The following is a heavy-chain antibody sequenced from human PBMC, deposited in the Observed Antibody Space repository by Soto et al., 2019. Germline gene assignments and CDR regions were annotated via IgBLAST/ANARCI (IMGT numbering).Heavy chain of an antibody. D-gene: IGHD6-25*01. CDR2: ISGSGGTT. Sequence: EVQLLESGGGLVQPGRSLRLSCAASGFTFSSYAMSWVRQAPGKGLEWVSAISGSGGTTYYADSVKGRFTTSRDHSKNTLFLQMNSLRAEDTAVYYCAKFFVETGGSSGWPWSFHYWGQGTLVTVSS. V-gene: IGHV3-23*01. CDR3: AKFFVETGGSSGWPWSFHY. J-gene: IGHJ4*02. CDR1: GFTFSSYA.